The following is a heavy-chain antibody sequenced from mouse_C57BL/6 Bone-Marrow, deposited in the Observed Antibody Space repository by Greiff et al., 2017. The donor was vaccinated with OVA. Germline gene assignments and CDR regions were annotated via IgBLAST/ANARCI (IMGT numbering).Heavy chain of an antibody. V-gene: IGHV1-7*01. CDR2: INPSSGYT. CDR3: ARWYYAMDY. CDR1: GYTFTSYW. Sequence: QVQLQQSGAELAKPGASVKLSSKASGYTFTSYWMHWVKQRPGQGLEWIGYINPSSGYTKYNQKFKDKATLTADKSYSTAYMQLSSLTYEDSAVYYCARWYYAMDYWGQGTSVTVSS. J-gene: IGHJ4*01.